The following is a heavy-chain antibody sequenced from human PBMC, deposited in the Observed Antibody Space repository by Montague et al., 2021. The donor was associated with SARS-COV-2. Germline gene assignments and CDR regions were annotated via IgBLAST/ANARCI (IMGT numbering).Heavy chain of an antibody. Sequence: SRSLSLSASGFTFSSYGMHWVRQAPGKGLEWVAVIWYDGSNKYYADSVKGRFTISRDNSKNTLYLQMNSLRAEDTAVYYCAREDVYGGNSGGMDVWGQGTTVTVSS. V-gene: IGHV3-33*01. CDR2: IWYDGSNK. D-gene: IGHD4-23*01. J-gene: IGHJ6*02. CDR1: GFTFSSYG. CDR3: AREDVYGGNSGGMDV.